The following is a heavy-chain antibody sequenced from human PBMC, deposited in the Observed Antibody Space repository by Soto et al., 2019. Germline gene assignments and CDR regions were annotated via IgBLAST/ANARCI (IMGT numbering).Heavy chain of an antibody. CDR1: GGSISNYF. D-gene: IGHD5-12*01. CDR2: IFSSGST. Sequence: QVQLQESGPGLVKPSATLSLICTVSGGSISNYFWDWIRQPAGQGLEWLGRIFSSGSTNYNASLKSRVTMSVDTSKNQVSLKLTSMTAADTAVYYCARNVASPGVSGSWGAFDIWGQGTMVTVSS. V-gene: IGHV4-4*07. CDR3: ARNVASPGVSGSWGAFDI. J-gene: IGHJ3*02.